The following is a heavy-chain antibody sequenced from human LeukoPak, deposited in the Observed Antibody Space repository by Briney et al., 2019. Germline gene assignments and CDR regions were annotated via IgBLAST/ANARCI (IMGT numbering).Heavy chain of an antibody. CDR2: IKSKTDGGTT. V-gene: IGHV3-15*01. J-gene: IGHJ4*02. CDR1: XFTFSNAW. Sequence: CAXSXFTFSNAWMSWVRQAPGKGLEWVGRIKSKTDGGTTDYAARVKGRFTISRDDKKNTMYRQMNSLKTEDRAVCXCXXXMXXMVXGXXXXXDYWGXXTXVTVSS. CDR3: XXXMXXMVXGXXXXXDY. D-gene: IGHD3-10*01.